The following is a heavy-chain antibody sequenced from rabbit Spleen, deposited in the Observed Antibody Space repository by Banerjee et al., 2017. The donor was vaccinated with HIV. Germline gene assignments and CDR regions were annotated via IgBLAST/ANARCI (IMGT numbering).Heavy chain of an antibody. CDR2: IYAGVSPNT. V-gene: IGHV1S45*01. J-gene: IGHJ6*01. D-gene: IGHD8-1*01. Sequence: QQQLVESGGGLVKPGASLTLTCKASGFSFSSRYWICWVRQAPGKGLEWIACIYAGVSPNTHNASWAKGRFTISKTSSTTVTLQMTSLTAADTATYYCARDTGSSFSSYGMGLWGPGTLVTVS. CDR1: GFSFSSRYW. CDR3: ARDTGSSFSSYGMGL.